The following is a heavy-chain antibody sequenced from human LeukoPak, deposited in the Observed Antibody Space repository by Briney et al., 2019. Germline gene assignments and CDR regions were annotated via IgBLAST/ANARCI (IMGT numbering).Heavy chain of an antibody. Sequence: SGGSLRLSCAASGFTFSTYSMNWVRQAPGKGLEWLSYITSTSSTIFYADSVKGRFTISRDNAKNSLYLQMNSLRAEDTAVYYCARDRPDSGYDHDYWGQGTLVTVSS. D-gene: IGHD5-12*01. J-gene: IGHJ4*02. CDR2: ITSTSSTI. V-gene: IGHV3-48*04. CDR3: ARDRPDSGYDHDY. CDR1: GFTFSTYS.